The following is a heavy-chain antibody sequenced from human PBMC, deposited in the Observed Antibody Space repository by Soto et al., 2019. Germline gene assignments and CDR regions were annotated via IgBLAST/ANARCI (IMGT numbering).Heavy chain of an antibody. CDR3: SRGIKGDLDA. Sequence: QVQLAESGGGVVQPGRSLRLSCATSGFVSNDYDIHWVRQAPGKGLAWLASISYDGSNKYYADSVKGRFTISRDNSKNTLSLQINSLGAEDTAVYYCSRGIKGDLDAWGPGTLVTVSS. CDR1: GFVSNDYD. CDR2: ISYDGSNK. J-gene: IGHJ5*02. V-gene: IGHV3-30*03.